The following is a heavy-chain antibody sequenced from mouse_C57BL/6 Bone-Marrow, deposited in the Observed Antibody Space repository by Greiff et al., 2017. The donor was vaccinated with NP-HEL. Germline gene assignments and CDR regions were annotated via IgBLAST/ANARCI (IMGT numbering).Heavy chain of an antibody. Sequence: EVKLMESGPELVKPGASVKISCKASGYSFTDYNMNWVKQSNGKSLEWIGVINPNYGTTSYNQKFKGKATLTVDQSSSTAYMQLNSLTSEDSAVYYCAREDDGYYSYAMDYWGQGTSVTVSS. D-gene: IGHD2-3*01. V-gene: IGHV1-39*01. J-gene: IGHJ4*01. CDR3: AREDDGYYSYAMDY. CDR2: INPNYGTT. CDR1: GYSFTDYN.